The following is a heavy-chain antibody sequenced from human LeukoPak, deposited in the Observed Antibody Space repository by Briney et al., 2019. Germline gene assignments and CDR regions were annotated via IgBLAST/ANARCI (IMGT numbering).Heavy chain of an antibody. D-gene: IGHD3-22*01. Sequence: SETLSLTCAVYGGSFSGYYWSWIRQPPGKGLEWIGEINHSGSTNYNPSLKSRVTISVDTSKNQFSLKLSSVTAADTAVYYCARVRDYYDSSGYYHQDWFDPWGQGTLVTVSS. V-gene: IGHV4-34*01. CDR1: GGSFSGYY. CDR3: ARVRDYYDSSGYYHQDWFDP. CDR2: INHSGST. J-gene: IGHJ5*02.